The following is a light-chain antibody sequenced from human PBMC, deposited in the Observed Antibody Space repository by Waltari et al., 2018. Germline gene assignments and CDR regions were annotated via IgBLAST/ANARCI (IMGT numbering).Light chain of an antibody. J-gene: IGKJ4*01. CDR2: DAS. CDR3: QQRSNWPPLT. CDR1: QSVSSS. V-gene: IGKV3-11*01. Sequence: EIVLTQSLATLSLSPGERATLSCRASQSVSSSLAWYQQKPGQAPRLLIYDASNRATGIPARFSGSGSGTDFTLTISSLEPEDFAVYYCQQRSNWPPLTFGGGTKVEIK.